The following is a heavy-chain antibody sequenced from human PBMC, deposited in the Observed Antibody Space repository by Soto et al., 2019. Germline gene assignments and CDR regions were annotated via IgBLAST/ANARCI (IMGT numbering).Heavy chain of an antibody. D-gene: IGHD6-6*01. CDR2: IYYSGST. V-gene: IGHV4-59*01. Sequence: PSETLSLTCPVSGGSLSSYYWSWIRQPPGKGLEWIGYIYYSGSTNYNPSLKSRVTISVDTSKNQFSLKLSSVTAADTAVYYCARGTSIAAIDYWGQGTLVTVSS. CDR1: GGSLSSYY. CDR3: ARGTSIAAIDY. J-gene: IGHJ4*02.